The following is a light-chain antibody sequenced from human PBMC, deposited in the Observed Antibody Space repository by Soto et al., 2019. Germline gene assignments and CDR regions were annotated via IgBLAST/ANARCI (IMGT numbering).Light chain of an antibody. CDR3: SSYISTSRYV. J-gene: IGLJ1*01. CDR2: EVT. V-gene: IGLV2-18*02. CDR1: SSDIGKYDR. Sequence: QSVLTQPPSVSGSPGQSVTISCTGTSSDIGKYDRVSWYQQSPGTAPKLIIYEVTNRPSGVPARFSGSKSGNTASLTISGLQAEDGADYYCSSYISTSRYVFGAGTKVTVL.